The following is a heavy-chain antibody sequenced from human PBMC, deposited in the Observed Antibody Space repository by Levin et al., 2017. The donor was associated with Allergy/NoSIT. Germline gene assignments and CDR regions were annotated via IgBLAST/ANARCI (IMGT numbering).Heavy chain of an antibody. CDR2: INHSGST. CDR1: GGSFSGYY. Sequence: SETLSLTCAVYGGSFSGYYWSWIRQPPGKGLEWIGEINHSGSTNYNPSLKSRVAISVDTSKNQFSLKLSYVTAADTAVYYCARGGYDFWRGYYPFDYWGQGILVTVSS. D-gene: IGHD3-3*01. J-gene: IGHJ4*02. CDR3: ARGGYDFWRGYYPFDY. V-gene: IGHV4-34*01.